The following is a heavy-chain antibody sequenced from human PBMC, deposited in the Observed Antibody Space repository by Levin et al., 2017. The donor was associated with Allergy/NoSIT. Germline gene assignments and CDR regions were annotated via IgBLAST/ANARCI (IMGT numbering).Heavy chain of an antibody. D-gene: IGHD5-12*01. CDR2: IIPIFGTA. J-gene: IGHJ4*02. V-gene: IGHV1-69*01. CDR3: ARGGGYSGYGPFDY. Sequence: KISCKASGGTFSSYAISWVRQAPGQGLEWMGGIIPIFGTANYAQKFQGRVTITADESTSTAYMELSSLRSEDTAVYYCARGGGYSGYGPFDYWGQGTLVTVSS. CDR1: GGTFSSYA.